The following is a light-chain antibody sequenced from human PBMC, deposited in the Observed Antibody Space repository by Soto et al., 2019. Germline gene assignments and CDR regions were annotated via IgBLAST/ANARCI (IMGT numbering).Light chain of an antibody. CDR2: GAS. CDR3: QQYGSSPRT. CDR1: QSVSSSY. J-gene: IGKJ1*01. Sequence: EIVLTQSPDTLSLSPGESATLSGRASQSVSSSYLAWYQQKPGQAPRLLIYGASNRATGIPDRFSGSGSGTDFTLTISRLEPEDFVLYYCQQYGSSPRTFGQGTKVDIK. V-gene: IGKV3-20*01.